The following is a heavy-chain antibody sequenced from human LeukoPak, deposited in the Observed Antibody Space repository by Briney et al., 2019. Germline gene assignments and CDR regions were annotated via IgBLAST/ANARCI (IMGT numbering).Heavy chain of an antibody. V-gene: IGHV5-51*01. CDR2: IYPGDSDT. Sequence: GESLKISCKGSGYSFTSYWIGWVRQMPGKGLEWMGIIYPGDSDTRYSPSFEGQVTISADKSISTAYLQWSSLKASDTAMYYCARAPTAMVSDFDYWGQGTLVTVSS. D-gene: IGHD5-18*01. CDR3: ARAPTAMVSDFDY. CDR1: GYSFTSYW. J-gene: IGHJ4*02.